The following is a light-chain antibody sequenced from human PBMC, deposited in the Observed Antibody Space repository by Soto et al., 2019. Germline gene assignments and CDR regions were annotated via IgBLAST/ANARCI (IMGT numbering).Light chain of an antibody. Sequence: IVLTQSPAPLSLSSGERATLSWRASQSVSSYLAWYQQKHGQAPRLLIYDASNRATGIPARFSGSGSGTDFTLTISSLETEDFAVYYCQQRSNWPPTFGPGTKVDIK. CDR1: QSVSSY. CDR2: DAS. J-gene: IGKJ3*01. V-gene: IGKV3-11*01. CDR3: QQRSNWPPT.